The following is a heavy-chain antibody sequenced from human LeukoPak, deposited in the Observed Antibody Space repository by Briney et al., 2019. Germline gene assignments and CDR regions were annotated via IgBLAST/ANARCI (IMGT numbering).Heavy chain of an antibody. J-gene: IGHJ4*02. CDR3: ARKGFRGGCPRGGGEFDY. CDR2: IYPGDSDT. Sequence: RGESLKISCKGSGYSFTSYWIGWVRQMPGKGLEWMGIIYPGDSDTRYSPSFQGQVTISADKSISTAYLQWSSLKASDTAMYYCARKGFRGGCPRGGGEFDYWGQGTLVTVSS. CDR1: GYSFTSYW. D-gene: IGHD3-16*01. V-gene: IGHV5-51*01.